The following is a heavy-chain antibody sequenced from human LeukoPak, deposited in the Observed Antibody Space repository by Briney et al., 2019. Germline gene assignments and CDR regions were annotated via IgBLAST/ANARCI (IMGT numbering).Heavy chain of an antibody. J-gene: IGHJ3*02. CDR1: GGSISNYY. D-gene: IGHD6-13*01. V-gene: IGHV4-59*01. CDR3: ARVRRYTSRPDACDS. CDR2: IYCSGST. Sequence: PSETLSLTCTVSGGSISNYYWSWVRQPPGKGLEWVGYIYCSGSTNFNPSLKSRVTISVDTSKNQFSLELSSVTAADTAVYYCARVRRYTSRPDACDSWVQGTMVTVSS.